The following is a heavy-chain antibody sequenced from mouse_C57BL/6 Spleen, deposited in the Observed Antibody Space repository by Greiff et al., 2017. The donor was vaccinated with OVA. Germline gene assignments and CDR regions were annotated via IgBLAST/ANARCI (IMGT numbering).Heavy chain of an antibody. CDR2: INPNNGGT. Sequence: VQLQQSGPELVKPGASVKISCKASGYTFTDYYMNWVKQSHGKSLEWIGDINPNNGGTSYNQKFKGKATLTVDKSSSTAYMELRSLTSEDSAVYYCARGPNRDYDAGLYAMDYWGQGTSVTVSS. CDR1: GYTFTDYY. V-gene: IGHV1-26*01. J-gene: IGHJ4*01. D-gene: IGHD2-4*01. CDR3: ARGPNRDYDAGLYAMDY.